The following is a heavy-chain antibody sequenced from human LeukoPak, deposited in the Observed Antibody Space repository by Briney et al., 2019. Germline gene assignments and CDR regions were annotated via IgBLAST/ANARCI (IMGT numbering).Heavy chain of an antibody. J-gene: IGHJ4*02. D-gene: IGHD2-2*01. Sequence: PGGSLRLSCAASGFFFSSYSMNWVRQAPGKGLEWVSSISSTDTYIYYADSVKGRFTISRDNSKNSLSLQMNSLRIDDTAVYYCAKDAPSSNSWYYWGQGTLVIVSS. V-gene: IGHV3-21*01. CDR1: GFFFSSYS. CDR3: AKDAPSSNSWYY. CDR2: ISSTDTYI.